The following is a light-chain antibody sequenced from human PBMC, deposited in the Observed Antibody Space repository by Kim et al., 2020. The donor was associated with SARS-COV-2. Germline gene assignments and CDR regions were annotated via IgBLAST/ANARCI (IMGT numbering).Light chain of an antibody. CDR2: DNT. CDR1: RSNLGTGYD. J-gene: IGLJ1*01. CDR3: QSYDSALSGSI. Sequence: QSVLTQPPSVSGAPGQRVTISCTGSRSNLGTGYDVHWYQHLPGTAPKLLIYDNTNRPSGVPDRFSGSKSDTSASLVISGLQAEDEADYYCQSYDSALSGSIFGTGTKVTVL. V-gene: IGLV1-40*01.